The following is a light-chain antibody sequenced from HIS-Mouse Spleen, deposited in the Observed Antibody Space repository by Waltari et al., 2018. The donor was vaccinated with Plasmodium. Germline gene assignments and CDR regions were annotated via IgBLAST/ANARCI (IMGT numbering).Light chain of an antibody. J-gene: IGLJ3*02. CDR1: AVPKKY. Sequence: SYELTQPPSVSVSPGQTASITCSGDAVPKKYAYWYKKKSGQDPVLVIIEDSKRPSGILRRLCGASSGIMATLTISRAQVEEEADYYCYSTDSSGNHRVFGVGTKLTVL. CDR3: YSTDSSGNHRV. V-gene: IGLV3-10*01. CDR2: EDS.